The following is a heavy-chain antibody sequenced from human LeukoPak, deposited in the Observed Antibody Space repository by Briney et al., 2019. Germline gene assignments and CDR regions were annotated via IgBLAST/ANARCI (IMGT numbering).Heavy chain of an antibody. CDR1: GYTFTDFY. CDR3: ARDLRGSGYDP. D-gene: IGHD3-10*01. Sequence: ASVKVSCKASGYTFTDFYIHWVRQAPGQGPEWMGWINLHRGATDYAQKFRGRVTMTRDTSISLVYMELSRLKSNDTAAYYCARDLRGSGYDPWGQGTLVTVSS. V-gene: IGHV1-2*02. CDR2: INLHRGAT. J-gene: IGHJ5*02.